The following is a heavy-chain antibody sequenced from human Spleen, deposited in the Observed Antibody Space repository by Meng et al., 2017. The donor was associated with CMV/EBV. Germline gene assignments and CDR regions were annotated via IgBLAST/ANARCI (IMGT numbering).Heavy chain of an antibody. CDR2: IKSKTNGGTT. J-gene: IGHJ5*02. V-gene: IGHV3-15*07. CDR1: CFTFNNAW. CDR3: TTSPFDP. Sequence: GESLKISCAASCFTFNNAWMNWVRQAPGKGVEWVGHIKSKTNGGTTDYAAPVKGRFTISRDDSKNTLYLQMNSLKTEDTAVYYCTTSPFDPWGQGTQVTVSS.